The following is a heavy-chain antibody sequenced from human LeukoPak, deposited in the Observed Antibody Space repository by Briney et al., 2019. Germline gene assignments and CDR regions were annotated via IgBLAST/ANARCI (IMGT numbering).Heavy chain of an antibody. CDR3: ARGSQVVAAADNWFDP. J-gene: IGHJ5*02. V-gene: IGHV3-48*01. CDR1: ALTFSSYS. CDR2: ISSSSSTI. D-gene: IGHD2-2*01. Sequence: ARSLRLSCAASALTFSSYSMNWVRQAQGKGLEWVSYISSSSSTIYYAGSVKGRFTISRDNAKNSLYLQMNSLRAEDMAVYYCARGSQVVAAADNWFDPWGQGTLVTVSA.